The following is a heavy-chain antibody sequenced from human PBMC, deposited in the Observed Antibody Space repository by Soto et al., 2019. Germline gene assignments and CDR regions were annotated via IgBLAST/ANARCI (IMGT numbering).Heavy chain of an antibody. V-gene: IGHV4-31*03. Sequence: QVQLQESGPGLVKPSQTLSLTCTVSGGSISSGGYYWSWIRQHPGKGLEWIGYIYYSGSTYYNPTLKSRVNISGDRSKIKFNLKLSSVTAADTAVYYCASAGRDSYNYDSFDIWGQGTMVTVSS. CDR2: IYYSGST. CDR1: GGSISSGGYY. CDR3: ASAGRDSYNYDSFDI. J-gene: IGHJ3*02. D-gene: IGHD1-1*01.